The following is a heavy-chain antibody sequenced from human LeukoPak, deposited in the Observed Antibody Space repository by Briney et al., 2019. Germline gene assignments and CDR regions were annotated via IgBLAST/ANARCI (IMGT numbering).Heavy chain of an antibody. CDR1: GYTFTSYD. CDR2: MNPNSGNT. V-gene: IGHV1-8*01. J-gene: IGHJ4*02. Sequence: ASVKVSCKASGYTFTSYDINWVRQATGQGREWMGWMNPNSGNTGYAQKFQGRVTMTRNTSISTAYMELSSLRSEDTAVHYCARGLGVVPAAIDSWGQGTLVTVSS. D-gene: IGHD2-2*01. CDR3: ARGLGVVPAAIDS.